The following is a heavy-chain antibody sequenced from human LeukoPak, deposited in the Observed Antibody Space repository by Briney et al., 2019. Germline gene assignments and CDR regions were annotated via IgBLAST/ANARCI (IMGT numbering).Heavy chain of an antibody. D-gene: IGHD4-4*01. CDR2: IWYDGSNK. CDR1: GFTFSSYG. J-gene: IGHJ4*02. Sequence: GRSLRLSCAASGFTFSSYGMHWVRQAPGKGLEWVAVIWYDGSNKYYADSVKGRFTISRDNSKNTLYLQMNSLRAEDTAVYYCAKDRDYSKILIDYWGQGTLVTVSS. V-gene: IGHV3-33*06. CDR3: AKDRDYSKILIDY.